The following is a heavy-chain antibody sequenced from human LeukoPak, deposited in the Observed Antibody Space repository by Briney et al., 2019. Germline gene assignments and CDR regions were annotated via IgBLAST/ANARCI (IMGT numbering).Heavy chain of an antibody. D-gene: IGHD5-24*01. CDR3: ARRGDGYNLFDY. V-gene: IGHV1-2*02. CDR1: GYTFTGYY. CDR2: TNPNSGGT. J-gene: IGHJ4*02. Sequence: ASVKVSCKASGYTFTGYYMHWVRQAPGQGLEWMGWTNPNSGGTNYAQKFQGRVTMTRDTSISTAYMELSRLRSDDTAVYYCARRGDGYNLFDYWGQGTLVTVSS.